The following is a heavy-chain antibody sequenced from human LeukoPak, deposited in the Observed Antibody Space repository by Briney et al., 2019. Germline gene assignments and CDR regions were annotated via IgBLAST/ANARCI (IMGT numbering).Heavy chain of an antibody. CDR1: GFTFSSYG. D-gene: IGHD3-22*01. CDR2: ISGSGGST. Sequence: GGSLRLSCAASGFTFSSYGMSWVRQAPGKGLEWVSAISGSGGSTYYADSVKGRFTISRDNSKNTLYLQMNSLRAEDTAVYYCANGATLTYYYDSSGYFFQHWGQGTLVTVSS. CDR3: ANGATLTYYYDSSGYFFQH. V-gene: IGHV3-23*01. J-gene: IGHJ1*01.